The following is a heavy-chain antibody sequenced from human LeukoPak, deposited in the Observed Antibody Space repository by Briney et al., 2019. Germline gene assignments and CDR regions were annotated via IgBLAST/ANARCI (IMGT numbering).Heavy chain of an antibody. V-gene: IGHV3-23*01. CDR2: ISGSGGST. CDR3: AKVDCSSTSCYTGWFDP. J-gene: IGHJ5*02. CDR1: GFTFSSYA. Sequence: GGSLRLSCAASGFTFSSYAMSWVRQAPGKGLEWVSAISGSGGSTYYADSVKGQFTISRDNSKNTLYLQMNSLRAEDTAVYYCAKVDCSSTSCYTGWFDPWGQGTLVTVSS. D-gene: IGHD2-2*02.